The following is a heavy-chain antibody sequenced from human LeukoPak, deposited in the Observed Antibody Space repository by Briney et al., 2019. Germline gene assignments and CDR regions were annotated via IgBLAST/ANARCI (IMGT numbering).Heavy chain of an antibody. Sequence: GGSLRLSCAASGFTFSSYSMNWVRQAPGKGLEWVSSISSSSSYIYYAESVKGRFTISRDNAKNSLYLQMNSLRAEDTAVYYCARSLTPLPTWFGELSYWGQGTLVTVSS. CDR3: ARSLTPLPTWFGELSY. J-gene: IGHJ4*02. CDR1: GFTFSSYS. CDR2: ISSSSSYI. V-gene: IGHV3-21*01. D-gene: IGHD3-10*01.